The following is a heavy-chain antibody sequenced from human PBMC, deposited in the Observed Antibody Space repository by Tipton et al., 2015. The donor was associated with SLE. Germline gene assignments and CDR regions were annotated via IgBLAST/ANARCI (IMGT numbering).Heavy chain of an antibody. D-gene: IGHD3-10*01. V-gene: IGHV5-51*03. CDR1: GDSFNTYW. J-gene: IGHJ4*02. Sequence: VQLVQSGAEVKKPGESLKISCKASGDSFNTYWIAWVRQVPGTGLEWMGIIYPGDSETKYSPSVQGHVTISADKSINTAYLQWNSLKSSDTAMYYCAKRHYSGSGASDYWGLGTLVTVSS. CDR3: AKRHYSGSGASDY. CDR2: IYPGDSET.